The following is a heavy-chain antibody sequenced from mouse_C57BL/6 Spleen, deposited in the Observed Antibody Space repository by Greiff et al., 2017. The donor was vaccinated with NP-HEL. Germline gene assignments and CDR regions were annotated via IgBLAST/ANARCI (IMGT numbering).Heavy chain of an antibody. D-gene: IGHD1-1*01. V-gene: IGHV1-50*01. CDR3: ARPGSSPLDY. CDR2: IDPSDSYT. CDR1: GYTFTSYW. Sequence: QVQLKQPGAELVKPGASVKLSCKASGYTFTSYWMQWVKQRPGQGLEWIGEIDPSDSYTNYNQKFKGKATLTVDTSSSTAYMQLSSLTSEDSAVYYCARPGSSPLDYWGQGTTLTVSS. J-gene: IGHJ2*01.